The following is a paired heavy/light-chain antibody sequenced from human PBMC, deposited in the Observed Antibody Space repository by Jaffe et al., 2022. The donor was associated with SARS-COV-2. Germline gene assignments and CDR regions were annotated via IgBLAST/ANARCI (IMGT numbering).Heavy chain of an antibody. Sequence: QVHLQQSGPGLVKPSQTLSLTCAISGDSVSRNAVAWNWIRQSPSRGLEWLGRTYYASRWNNDYAVSVKGRITINPDTSKNQFSLQLNSVTPEDTAVYFCSRAAPGMDVWGQGTTVSVS. V-gene: IGHV6-1*02. D-gene: IGHD6-25*01. CDR3: SRAAPGMDV. CDR2: TYYASRWNN. CDR1: GDSVSRNAVA. J-gene: IGHJ6*02.
Light chain of an antibody. CDR1: QNLLYSYNNKNH. V-gene: IGKV4-1*01. CDR3: QQYYGTPYT. J-gene: IGKJ2*01. Sequence: DIVMTQSPDSLAVSLGERATINCKSGQNLLYSYNNKNHLAWYQQKPGQPPKLLINWASSRESGVPDRFSGSGSGTDFTLTISSLQAEDVAVYYCQQYYGTPYTFGQGTKLEIK. CDR2: WAS.